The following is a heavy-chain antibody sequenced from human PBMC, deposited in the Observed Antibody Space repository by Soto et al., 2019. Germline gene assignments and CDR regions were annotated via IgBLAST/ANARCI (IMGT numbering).Heavy chain of an antibody. V-gene: IGHV4-39*01. CDR2: IYYSGST. CDR3: ARHPLRTIFRVVHSYPYHDY. Sequence: SETLSLTCTVSGGSISSSSYYWGWLRQPPGKGLEWIGSIYYSGSTYYNPSLKSRVTISVDTSKNQFSLKLSSVTAADTAVYYCARHPLRTIFRVVHSYPYHDYWGQGTLVTVSS. D-gene: IGHD3-3*01. J-gene: IGHJ4*02. CDR1: GGSISSSSYY.